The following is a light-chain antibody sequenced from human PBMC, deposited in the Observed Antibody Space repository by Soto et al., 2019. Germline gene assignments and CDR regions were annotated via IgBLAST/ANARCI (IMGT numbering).Light chain of an antibody. Sequence: EIVLTQSPATLSLSPGERATLSCRASQSINNYLAWYQQKPGQAPRLLIYDASNRATGIPARFSGSGSGTDFALTISSPEPEDFAVYYCLRRTNWSPLVTFGPGTKVDIK. CDR3: LRRTNWSPLVT. CDR1: QSINNY. CDR2: DAS. J-gene: IGKJ3*01. V-gene: IGKV3-11*01.